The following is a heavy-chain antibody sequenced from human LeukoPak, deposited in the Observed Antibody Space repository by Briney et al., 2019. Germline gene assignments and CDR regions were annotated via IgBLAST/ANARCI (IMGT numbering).Heavy chain of an antibody. D-gene: IGHD6-13*01. Sequence: LETLSLTCAVYGGSFSGYYWSWIRQPPGKGLEWIGEINHSGSTNYNPSLKSRVTISVDTSKNQFSLKLSSVTAADTAVYYCAGDGIRIAAAGTGLSFDYWGQGTLVTVSS. CDR2: INHSGST. V-gene: IGHV4-34*01. CDR3: AGDGIRIAAAGTGLSFDY. J-gene: IGHJ4*02. CDR1: GGSFSGYY.